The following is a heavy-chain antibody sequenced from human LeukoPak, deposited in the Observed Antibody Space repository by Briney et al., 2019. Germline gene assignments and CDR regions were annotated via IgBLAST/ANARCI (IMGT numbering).Heavy chain of an antibody. J-gene: IGHJ6*03. D-gene: IGHD2-2*01. CDR1: GGSISSGDYY. CDR3: ARARYCSSTSCYSTYYYYMDV. Sequence: PSQTLSLTCTVSGGSISSGDYYWSWIRQPPGKGLEWIGYIYYSGSTYYNSSLKSRVTISVDTSKNQFSLKLSSVTAADTAVYYCARARYCSSTSCYSTYYYYMDVWGKGTTVTVSS. V-gene: IGHV4-30-4*08. CDR2: IYYSGST.